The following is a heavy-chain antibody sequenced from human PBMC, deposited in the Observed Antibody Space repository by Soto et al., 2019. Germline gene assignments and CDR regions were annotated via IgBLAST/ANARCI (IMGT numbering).Heavy chain of an antibody. J-gene: IGHJ4*02. CDR1: GFTFSSYA. CDR2: ISYDGSNK. D-gene: IGHD6-13*01. Sequence: QVQLVESGGGVVQPGRSLRLSCAASGFTFSSYAMHWVRQAPGKGLEWVAVISYDGSNKYYADSVKGRFTISRDNSKNTLYLQMNSLRADDTAVYYCARDGGDSSSWYEIDYWGQGTLVTVSS. V-gene: IGHV3-30-3*01. CDR3: ARDGGDSSSWYEIDY.